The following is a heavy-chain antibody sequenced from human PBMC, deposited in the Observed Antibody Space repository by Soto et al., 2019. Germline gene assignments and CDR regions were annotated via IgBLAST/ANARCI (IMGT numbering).Heavy chain of an antibody. Sequence: PSETLSLTCTVSGGSISSSSYYWGWIRQPPGKGLEWIGSIYYSGSTYYNPSLKSRVTISVDTSKNKFSLKLSSVTAADTAVYYCARHTPAISISDHWGQGTLVTAPQ. CDR3: ARHTPAISISDH. V-gene: IGHV4-39*01. CDR2: IYYSGST. CDR1: GGSISSSSYY. J-gene: IGHJ4*02. D-gene: IGHD2-15*01.